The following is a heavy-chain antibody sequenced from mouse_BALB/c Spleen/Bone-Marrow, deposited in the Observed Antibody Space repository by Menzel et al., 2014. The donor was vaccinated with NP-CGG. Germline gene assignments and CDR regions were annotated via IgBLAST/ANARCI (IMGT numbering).Heavy chain of an antibody. CDR3: ARDYGTWAMDD. V-gene: IGHV2-6-7*01. J-gene: IGHJ4*01. CDR1: GFSLTGYG. CDR2: IWGDGST. Sequence: QVQLQQSGPGLVAPSQSLAITCTVSGFSLTGYGVKWVRQPPGKGLEWLGEIWGDGSTDYTSAPKSRLSINKDNSKNQDFIKRNSLQTDDTARYYCARDYGTWAMDDWGQGTSVTVSS. D-gene: IGHD1-1*01.